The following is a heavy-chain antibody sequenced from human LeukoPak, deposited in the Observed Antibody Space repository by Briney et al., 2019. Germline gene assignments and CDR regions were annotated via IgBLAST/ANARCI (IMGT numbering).Heavy chain of an antibody. CDR3: ARDSRPSSGWYWDYYYYYMDV. Sequence: GASVKVSCKASGYTFTSYGISWVRQAPGQGLEWMGWISAYNGNTNYAQKLQGRVTMTTDTSTSTAYMELRSLRSDDTAVYYCARDSRPSSGWYWDYYYYYMDVWGKGTTVTVSS. J-gene: IGHJ6*03. V-gene: IGHV1-18*01. CDR2: ISAYNGNT. D-gene: IGHD6-19*01. CDR1: GYTFTSYG.